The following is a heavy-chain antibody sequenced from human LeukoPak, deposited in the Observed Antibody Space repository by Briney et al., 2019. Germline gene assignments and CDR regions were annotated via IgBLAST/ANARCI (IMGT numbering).Heavy chain of an antibody. J-gene: IGHJ5*02. CDR1: GFTVTSNY. D-gene: IGHD3/OR15-3a*01. CDR2: VYPGGFT. V-gene: IGHV3-66*02. Sequence: GGSLRLSCEVSGFTVTSNYMSWVRQAPGKGLEWVSVVYPGGFTDHADSVKGRFTISRDNSKNTLYLQMNSLRAEDTAVYYCARDGLMSSSPWGQGTLVTVSS. CDR3: ARDGLMSSSP.